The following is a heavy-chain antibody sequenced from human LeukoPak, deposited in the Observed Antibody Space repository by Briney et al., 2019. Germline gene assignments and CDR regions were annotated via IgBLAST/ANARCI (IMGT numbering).Heavy chain of an antibody. D-gene: IGHD6-13*01. CDR3: ARDSIAAAGAFDI. V-gene: IGHV3-30-3*01. CDR2: ISYDGSNK. Sequence: GRSLRLSCAASGFTFSSYAMHWVRQAPGKGLEWVAVISYDGSNKYYADSVKGRFTISRDNSKNTLYLQMNSLRAEDTAVYYCARDSIAAAGAFDIWGQGTMVTVSS. J-gene: IGHJ3*02. CDR1: GFTFSSYA.